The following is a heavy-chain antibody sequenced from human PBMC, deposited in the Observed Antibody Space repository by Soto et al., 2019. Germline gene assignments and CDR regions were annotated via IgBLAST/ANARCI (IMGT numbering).Heavy chain of an antibody. CDR2: IIPISGTA. V-gene: IGHV1-69*01. Sequence: QVQLVQSGAEVKKPGSSVKVSCKASGGTFSSYAISWVRQAPGQGLEWMGGIIPISGTANYAQKFQGRVTITADESTSTAYMELGSLRSADTAAYYCARSQGSSTSLDIYYYYYYGMDVWGQGTTVTVSS. J-gene: IGHJ6*02. CDR1: GGTFSSYA. D-gene: IGHD2-2*01. CDR3: ARSQGSSTSLDIYYYYYYGMDV.